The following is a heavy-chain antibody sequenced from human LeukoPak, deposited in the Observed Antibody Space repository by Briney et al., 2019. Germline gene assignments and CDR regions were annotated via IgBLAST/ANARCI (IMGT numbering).Heavy chain of an antibody. J-gene: IGHJ4*02. V-gene: IGHV3-21*01. CDR3: AREKDEDFDY. CDR2: MGTSSRYI. CDR1: GFTFSTYS. Sequence: RGSLRLSCAASGFTFSTYSMNWVRQAPGKGLEWVSSMGTSSRYIYYADSVRGRFTISRDNAKNSLYLQMNSLRAEDTAVYYCAREKDEDFDYWGQGTLVTVSS.